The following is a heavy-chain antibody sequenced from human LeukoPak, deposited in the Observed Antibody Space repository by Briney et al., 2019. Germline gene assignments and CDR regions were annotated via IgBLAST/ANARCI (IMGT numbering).Heavy chain of an antibody. CDR2: IRYDGSKK. CDR3: AREAVRGVGANWFDP. V-gene: IGHV3-30*02. J-gene: IGHJ5*02. CDR1: GFTFSRYG. D-gene: IGHD3-10*01. Sequence: GGSLRLSCAAPGFTFSRYGMHWVRQAPGKGVEWGAFIRYDGSKKYYADSVKGRFTISRDNSKNPLYLQMTSLRAEDTAVYYCAREAVRGVGANWFDPWGQGTLVTVSS.